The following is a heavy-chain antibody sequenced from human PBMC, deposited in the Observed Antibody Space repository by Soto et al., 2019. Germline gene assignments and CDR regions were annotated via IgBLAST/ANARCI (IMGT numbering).Heavy chain of an antibody. CDR1: GFNFGVSA. Sequence: EVQLVESGGGLVQPGGSLIVSCAGSGFNFGVSAIHWVRQASGKGLEWVGRIRSKPQNYAAAYAASVEGRFTISRDDSKNTSYLQMNNVKPDDGGVYFCTGVGASTDGFHYWGQGTLVTVSS. V-gene: IGHV3-73*02. CDR2: IRSKPQNYAA. J-gene: IGHJ4*02. D-gene: IGHD1-26*01. CDR3: TGVGASTDGFHY.